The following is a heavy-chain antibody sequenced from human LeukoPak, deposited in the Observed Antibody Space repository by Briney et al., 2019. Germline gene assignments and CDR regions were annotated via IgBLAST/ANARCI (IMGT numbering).Heavy chain of an antibody. V-gene: IGHV3-23*01. D-gene: IGHD3-10*01. J-gene: IGHJ4*02. CDR2: ISGSGGST. Sequence: GGSLRLSCAASGFTFSNYAMSWVRQAPGKGLEWVSAISGSGGSTYYADSVKGRFTISRDNSKNTLYLQMNSLRAEDTAVYYCAKGSLWFGELSEIDYWGQGTLVTVSS. CDR3: AKGSLWFGELSEIDY. CDR1: GFTFSNYA.